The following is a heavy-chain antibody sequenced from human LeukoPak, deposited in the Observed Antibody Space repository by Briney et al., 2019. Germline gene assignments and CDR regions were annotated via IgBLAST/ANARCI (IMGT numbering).Heavy chain of an antibody. V-gene: IGHV4-59*01. CDR2: IYYSGST. CDR3: ARDLGHWYFDL. CDR1: GGSISSYY. J-gene: IGHJ2*01. Sequence: PSETLSLTCTVSGGSISSYYWSWIRQPPGKGLGWIGYIYYSGSTNYNPSLKSRVTISVDTSKNQFSLKLSSVTAADTAVYYCARDLGHWYFDLWGRGTLVTVSS.